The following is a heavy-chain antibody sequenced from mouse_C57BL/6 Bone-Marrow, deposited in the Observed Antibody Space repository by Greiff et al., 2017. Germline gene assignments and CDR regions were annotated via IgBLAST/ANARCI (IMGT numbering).Heavy chain of an antibody. V-gene: IGHV5-4*01. CDR1: GFTFSSYA. CDR3: ARDPLLMDY. J-gene: IGHJ4*01. CDR2: ISDGGSYT. Sequence: EVQLVESGGGLVKPGGSLKLSCAASGFTFSSYAMSWVRQTPEKRLEWVATISDGGSYTYYPDNVKGRFTISRDNAKNNLYLQMSHLKSEDTAMYYCARDPLLMDYWGQGTSVTVSS. D-gene: IGHD2-10*01.